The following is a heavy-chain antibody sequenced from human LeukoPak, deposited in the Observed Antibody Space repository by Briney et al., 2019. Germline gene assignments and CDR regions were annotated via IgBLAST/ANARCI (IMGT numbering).Heavy chain of an antibody. CDR3: ARDVNVVVVPAAQAEGHWFDP. CDR1: GGTFSSYA. V-gene: IGHV1-69*05. D-gene: IGHD2-2*01. J-gene: IGHJ5*02. CDR2: IIPIFGTA. Sequence: GASVKVSCKASGGTFSSYAIRWVRQAPGQGLEWMGRIIPIFGTANYAQKFQGRVTITTDESTSTAYMELSSLRSEDTAVYYCARDVNVVVVPAAQAEGHWFDPWGQGTLVTVSS.